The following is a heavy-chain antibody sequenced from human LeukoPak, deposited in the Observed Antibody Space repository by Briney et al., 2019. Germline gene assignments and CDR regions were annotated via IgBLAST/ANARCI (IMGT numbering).Heavy chain of an antibody. V-gene: IGHV3-21*01. CDR2: ISNNGGYI. CDR3: AREVVGATSGDY. D-gene: IGHD1-26*01. Sequence: GGSLRLSCAASGFTFSSSAMSWVRQAPGKGLEWVSAISNNGGYIYYADSVKGRFTISRDNAKSSLFLQMNSLRAEDTAVYYCAREVVGATSGDYWGQGTLVTVSS. J-gene: IGHJ4*02. CDR1: GFTFSSSA.